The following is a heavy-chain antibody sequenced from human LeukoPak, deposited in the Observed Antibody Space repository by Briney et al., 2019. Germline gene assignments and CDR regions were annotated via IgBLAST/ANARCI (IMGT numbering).Heavy chain of an antibody. CDR1: GYTFANYG. Sequence: ASVKVSCKASGYTFANYGISWVRQAPGQGLEWMGWISIYNGNTDYAQKLRGRVTMTTDTSTSTAYMELRSLRSDDTAVYYCARITYDFWSGYXXSDDXWGQGTLVTVSS. D-gene: IGHD3-3*01. J-gene: IGHJ5*02. V-gene: IGHV1-18*01. CDR2: ISIYNGNT. CDR3: ARITYDFWSGYXXSDDX.